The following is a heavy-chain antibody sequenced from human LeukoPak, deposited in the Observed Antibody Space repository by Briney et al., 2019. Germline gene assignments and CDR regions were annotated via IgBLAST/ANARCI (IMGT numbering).Heavy chain of an antibody. J-gene: IGHJ4*02. Sequence: SETLSLTCTVSGGSISSYYWSWIRQPPGKGLEWIGYIYYSGSTNYNPSLKSRVTILVDTSKNQFSLKLSSVTAADTAVYYCARVDGYSGYGIDYWGQGILVTVSS. V-gene: IGHV4-59*01. CDR1: GGSISSYY. CDR3: ARVDGYSGYGIDY. CDR2: IYYSGST. D-gene: IGHD5-12*01.